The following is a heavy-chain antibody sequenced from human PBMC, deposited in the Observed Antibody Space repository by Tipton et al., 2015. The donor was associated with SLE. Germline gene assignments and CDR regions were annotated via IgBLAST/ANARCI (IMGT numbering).Heavy chain of an antibody. CDR2: ISGSGDST. Sequence: SLRLSCAASGFTFSTYAMTWVRQAPGKGLEWVSTISGSGDSTCYADSVKGRFTISRDNSKNTLYLQMNSLRAEDTAVYYCAKTYRFSISFFDYWGQGTLVTVSS. V-gene: IGHV3-23*01. CDR1: GFTFSTYA. CDR3: AKTYRFSISFFDY. J-gene: IGHJ4*02. D-gene: IGHD6-6*01.